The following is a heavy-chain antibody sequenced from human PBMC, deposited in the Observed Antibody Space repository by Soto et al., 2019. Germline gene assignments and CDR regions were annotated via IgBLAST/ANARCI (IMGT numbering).Heavy chain of an antibody. CDR2: ISFEGNTQ. Sequence: QVQLVESGGGVVQPGRSLRLSCAASGFTLSRYGMHWVRQAPGKGLEWVAVISFEGNTQYYADSVKGRFTISRDNSKDTLSLQIHSLRPEDTAVYYCARGAEHQRLSRDYFYGMDVWGQGTTVSVSS. CDR3: ARGAEHQRLSRDYFYGMDV. CDR1: GFTLSRYG. J-gene: IGHJ6*02. D-gene: IGHD1-26*01. V-gene: IGHV3-30*05.